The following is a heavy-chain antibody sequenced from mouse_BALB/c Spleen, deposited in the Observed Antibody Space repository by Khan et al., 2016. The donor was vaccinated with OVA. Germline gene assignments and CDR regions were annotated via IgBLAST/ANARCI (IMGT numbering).Heavy chain of an antibody. D-gene: IGHD1-1*02. Sequence: QVQLKESGAELVKPSPSVWLSCNFSGYTFSSYYLYWVNQRPGQGLEWIGDINPNNGGTNFNEKFKNKTTLTVDTSYNTVYMQLSGLTSEDSAVDYCTRSGHGVLAYWGQGTLVTVS. V-gene: IGHV1-53*01. CDR1: GYTFSSYY. J-gene: IGHJ3*01. CDR2: INPNNGGT. CDR3: TRSGHGVLAY.